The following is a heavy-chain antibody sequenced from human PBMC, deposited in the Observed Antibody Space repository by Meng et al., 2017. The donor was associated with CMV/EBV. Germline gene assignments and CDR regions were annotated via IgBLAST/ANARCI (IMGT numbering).Heavy chain of an antibody. CDR2: ISGYNDNT. CDR1: GYTFTHHG. J-gene: IGHJ4*02. CDR3: ARDTMMIMSFDH. D-gene: IGHD3-22*01. Sequence: QVQLVQSGAEGRKPGASVKVSCKASGYTFTHHGISWVRQAPGQRLEWMGWISGYNDNTKYARHLQGRVTMTTDTSTNTAYMELRSLRSDDTAIYYCARDTMMIMSFDHWGPGTLVTVSS. V-gene: IGHV1-18*01.